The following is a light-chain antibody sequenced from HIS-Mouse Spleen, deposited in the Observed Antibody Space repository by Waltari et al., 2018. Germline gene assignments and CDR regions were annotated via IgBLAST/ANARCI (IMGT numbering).Light chain of an antibody. V-gene: IGLV5-37*01. Sequence: QPVLTQPPSSSASPGESARLTCTLPSDINVGLYNISWYQQKPGNPPRYLLYYYSDSDKGQGSGVPSRFSGSKDASANTGILLISGLQSEDEADYYCMIWPSNAYWVFGGGTKLTVL. CDR2: YYSDSDK. CDR1: SDINVGLYN. J-gene: IGLJ3*02. CDR3: MIWPSNAYWV.